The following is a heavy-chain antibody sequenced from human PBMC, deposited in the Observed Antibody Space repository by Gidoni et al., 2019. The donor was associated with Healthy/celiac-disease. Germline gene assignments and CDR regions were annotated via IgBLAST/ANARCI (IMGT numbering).Heavy chain of an antibody. J-gene: IGHJ5*02. V-gene: IGHV4-34*01. CDR2: INHSGST. CDR3: ARGRLRFLEWLSQNWFDP. D-gene: IGHD3-3*01. CDR1: GGSFSGYY. Sequence: QVQLQQWGAGLLKPSETLSLTCAVYGGSFSGYYWSWIRQPPGKGLEWIGEINHSGSTNYNPSLKSRVTISVDTSKNQFSLKLSSVTAADTAVYYCARGRLRFLEWLSQNWFDPWGQGTLVTVSS.